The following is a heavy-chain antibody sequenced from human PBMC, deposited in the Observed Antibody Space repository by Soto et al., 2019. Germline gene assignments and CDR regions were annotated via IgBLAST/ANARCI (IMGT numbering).Heavy chain of an antibody. CDR1: GFTFSSYG. CDR3: ARTSIAALGYFDY. Sequence: GGSLRLSCAASGFTFSSYGMHWVRQAPGKGLEWVAVIWYDGSNKYYADSVKGRFTISRDNSKNTLYLQMNSLRAEDTAVYYCARTSIAALGYFDYWGQGTLVTVSS. D-gene: IGHD6-6*01. J-gene: IGHJ4*02. V-gene: IGHV3-33*01. CDR2: IWYDGSNK.